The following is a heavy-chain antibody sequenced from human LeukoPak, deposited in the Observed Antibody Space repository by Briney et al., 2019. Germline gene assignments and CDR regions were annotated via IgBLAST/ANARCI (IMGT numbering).Heavy chain of an antibody. J-gene: IGHJ4*01. CDR1: GFTFSNAW. V-gene: IGHV3-74*01. CDR2: MNSAGTTI. Sequence: GGSLRLSCAASGFTFSNAWMSWVRQVPGEGLVWVARMNSAGTTINYADSVKGRFTISRDNVRNTLHLQMNNLSLEDTAVYFCIREVQVRASASLGLWGRGTLVTVS. CDR3: IREVQVRASASLGL. D-gene: IGHD1-1*01.